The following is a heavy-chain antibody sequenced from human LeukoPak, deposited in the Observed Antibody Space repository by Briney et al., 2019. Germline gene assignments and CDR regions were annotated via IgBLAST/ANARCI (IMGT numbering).Heavy chain of an antibody. V-gene: IGHV3-23*01. CDR2: ISGSGGST. D-gene: IGHD6-13*01. J-gene: IGHJ4*02. CDR1: GFTFSIYA. CDR3: GKYIAAAGTVY. Sequence: PGGSLRLSCAASGFTFSIYAMSWVRQAPGKGLEWVSGISGSGGSTYYADSVKGRFTVSRDNSKNTLYLQMSSLRAEDTAVYYCGKYIAAAGTVYWGQGTLVTVSS.